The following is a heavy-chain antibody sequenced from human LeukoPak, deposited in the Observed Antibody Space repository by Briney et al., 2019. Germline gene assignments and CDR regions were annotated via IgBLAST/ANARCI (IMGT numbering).Heavy chain of an antibody. D-gene: IGHD6-13*01. J-gene: IGHJ5*02. Sequence: KPSETLSLTCTVSVGSISSYYWSWIRQPAGKGLEWIGRIYTSGSTNYNPSLKSRVTMSVDTSKNQFSLKLSSVTAADTAVYYCARLYSSSWSFNWFDHWGQGTLVTVSS. CDR1: VGSISSYY. CDR2: IYTSGST. CDR3: ARLYSSSWSFNWFDH. V-gene: IGHV4-4*07.